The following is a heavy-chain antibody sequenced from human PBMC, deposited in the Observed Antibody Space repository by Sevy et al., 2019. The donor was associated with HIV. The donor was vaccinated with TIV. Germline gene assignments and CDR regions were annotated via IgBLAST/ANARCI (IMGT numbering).Heavy chain of an antibody. CDR3: ARFVSLGY. Sequence: GGSLRLSCAASGFTFSSSWMTWVRQAPGKGLEWVSTISQGGSEEYYVDFVKGRFTISRDNAKNSLYLQMNSLSGGDRAGYFCARFVSLGYWGQGTLVTVSS. CDR2: ISQGGSEE. J-gene: IGHJ4*02. D-gene: IGHD6-13*01. V-gene: IGHV3-7*01. CDR1: GFTFSSSW.